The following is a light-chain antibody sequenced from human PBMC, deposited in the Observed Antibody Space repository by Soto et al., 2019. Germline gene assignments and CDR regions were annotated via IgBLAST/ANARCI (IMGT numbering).Light chain of an antibody. CDR2: DAS. J-gene: IGKJ1*01. CDR3: QQRSSWPRT. V-gene: IGKV3-11*01. Sequence: EIVLTQSPATLSLSPGERATLFCRASQSISSDLAWYQQKPGQAPRLFIYDASNRVTGIPARFRGSGSGTDFTLTISTLEPEDFAVYYCQQRSSWPRTFGQGTKVEIK. CDR1: QSISSD.